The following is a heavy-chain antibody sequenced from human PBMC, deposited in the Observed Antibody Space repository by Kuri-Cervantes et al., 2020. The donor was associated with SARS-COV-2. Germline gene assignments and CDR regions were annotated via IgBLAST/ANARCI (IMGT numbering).Heavy chain of an antibody. CDR1: GGSISSSSYY. Sequence: SETLSLTCTVPGGSISSSSYYWGWIRQPPGKGLEWLGSIYYSGSTYYNPSLKSRVTISVDTSKHQFSLKLSSVTAADTSVYYCARHVRPEITIFGVVITADYFDYWGQGTLVTVSS. CDR3: ARHVRPEITIFGVVITADYFDY. V-gene: IGHV4-39*01. CDR2: IYYSGST. D-gene: IGHD3-3*01. J-gene: IGHJ4*02.